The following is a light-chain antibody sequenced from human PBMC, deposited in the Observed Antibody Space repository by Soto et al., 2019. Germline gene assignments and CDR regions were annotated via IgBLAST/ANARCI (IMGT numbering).Light chain of an antibody. CDR3: RQYGRSART. Sequence: EIVLTQSPATLSLSPGQRATLSCRASQSVSGDLAWFQQKPGQAPRLLIYDTYNGATGLPARFSGSGSGTHFAHAISRREPEDFAVYYCRQYGRSARTFGQGTRVEIK. J-gene: IGKJ5*01. CDR2: DTY. V-gene: IGKV3-11*01. CDR1: QSVSGD.